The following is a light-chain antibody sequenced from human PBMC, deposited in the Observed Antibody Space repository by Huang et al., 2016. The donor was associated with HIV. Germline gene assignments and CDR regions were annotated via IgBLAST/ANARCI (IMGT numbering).Light chain of an antibody. J-gene: IGKJ1*01. CDR3: QYGET. V-gene: IGKV1-5*03. CDR2: KIS. Sequence: DIQMTQSPSTLSAFIGDKVTTTCRASQNINRWLAWYQQKPGKAPKLLIYKISSLQSGVPSRFSGSGSGTEFILTISSLQPDDVGTYYCQYGETFGQGTKVEIK. CDR1: QNINRW.